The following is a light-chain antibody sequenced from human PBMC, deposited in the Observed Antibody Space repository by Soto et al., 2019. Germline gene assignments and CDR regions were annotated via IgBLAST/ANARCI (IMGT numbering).Light chain of an antibody. CDR2: DAS. V-gene: IGKV3-15*01. Sequence: EIVMTQSPATLSVSPGERATLSCRASQSVSSKLAWYQQKPGQAPRLLIYDASTRATGIPGRFSGSGSGTEFTLTISSLQSEDFAVYYCQQYNNWPPMYTFGQGTKLEIK. J-gene: IGKJ2*01. CDR1: QSVSSK. CDR3: QQYNNWPPMYT.